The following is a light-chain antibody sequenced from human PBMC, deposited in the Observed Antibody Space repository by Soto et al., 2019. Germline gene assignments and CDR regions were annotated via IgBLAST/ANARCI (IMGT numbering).Light chain of an antibody. CDR3: QQSYSHPLT. CDR1: QTISSF. J-gene: IGKJ3*01. V-gene: IGKV1-39*01. CDR2: AAS. Sequence: DIQMTQSQSSLSASVGDRVTITCRASQTISSFLNWYQHKPGKAPNLLIYAASSLQSGVPSRFSGSGSGTDFTLTISSLQPEDFATYYCQQSYSHPLTFGPRTKVDIK.